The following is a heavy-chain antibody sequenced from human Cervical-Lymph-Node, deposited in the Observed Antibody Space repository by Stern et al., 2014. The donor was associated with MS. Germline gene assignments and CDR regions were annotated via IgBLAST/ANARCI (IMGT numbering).Heavy chain of an antibody. Sequence: DQLVESGGAVVQPGRSLRLSCAASGFTFSSSGMHWVRQAPGKGLEWGTVISYDGNHKYYAASVKGRFTISRDNSKNTLHLQMNSVTPDDTAIYYCARDYEDTSMLFDHWGQGTLVTVSP. V-gene: IGHV3-30*03. CDR1: GFTFSSSG. D-gene: IGHD2-8*01. J-gene: IGHJ4*02. CDR3: ARDYEDTSMLFDH. CDR2: ISYDGNHK.